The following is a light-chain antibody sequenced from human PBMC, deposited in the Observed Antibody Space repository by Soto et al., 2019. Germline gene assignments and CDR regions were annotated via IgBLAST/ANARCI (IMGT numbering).Light chain of an antibody. Sequence: EIVLTQSPGTLSLSPGERATLSYRASQSVGSSYLAWYQQKPGQAPRLLIYGASSRATGIPDRFSGSGSGTDFTLTISRLEPEDFAVYYCQQYGSSRTFGGGTKVEIK. CDR2: GAS. CDR1: QSVGSSY. J-gene: IGKJ4*01. CDR3: QQYGSSRT. V-gene: IGKV3-20*01.